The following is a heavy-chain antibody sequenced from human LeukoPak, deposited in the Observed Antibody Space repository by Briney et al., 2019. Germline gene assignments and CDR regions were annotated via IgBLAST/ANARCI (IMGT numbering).Heavy chain of an antibody. Sequence: SETLSLTCTVSGGSISSSSYYWGWIRQPLGKGLEWIGSVYYSGSTYYNPSLKSRVTISVDTSKNQFSLKLSSVTAADTAVYYCARTHYDSSGVIAFDIWGQGTMVTVSS. J-gene: IGHJ3*02. V-gene: IGHV4-39*07. CDR1: GGSISSSSYY. D-gene: IGHD3-22*01. CDR3: ARTHYDSSGVIAFDI. CDR2: VYYSGST.